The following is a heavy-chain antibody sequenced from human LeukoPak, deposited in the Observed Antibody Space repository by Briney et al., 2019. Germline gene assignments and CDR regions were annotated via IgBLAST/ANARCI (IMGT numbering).Heavy chain of an antibody. D-gene: IGHD4-17*01. CDR2: MNPNSGNT. CDR3: ARAGANYGDYEFDY. J-gene: IGHJ4*02. Sequence: ASVKVSCKASGYTFTTYYMHWVRQATGQGLEWMGWMNPNSGNTGYAQKFQGRVTVTRNTSISTAYMELSSLRSEDTAVYYCARAGANYGDYEFDYWGQGTLVTVSS. V-gene: IGHV1-8*03. CDR1: GYTFTTYY.